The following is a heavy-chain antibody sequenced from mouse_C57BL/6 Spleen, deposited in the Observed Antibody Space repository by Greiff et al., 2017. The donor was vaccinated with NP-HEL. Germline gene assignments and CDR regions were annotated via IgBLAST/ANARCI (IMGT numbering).Heavy chain of an antibody. Sequence: EVQLVESGGGLVKPGGSLKLSCAASGFTFSDYGMHWVRQAPEKGLEWVAYISSGSSTIYYADTVKGRFTISRDNAKNTLFLQMTSLRSEDTAMYYCASSSAYYFDYWGQCTTLTVSS. CDR3: ASSSAYYFDY. V-gene: IGHV5-17*01. CDR1: GFTFSDYG. CDR2: ISSGSSTI. J-gene: IGHJ2*01.